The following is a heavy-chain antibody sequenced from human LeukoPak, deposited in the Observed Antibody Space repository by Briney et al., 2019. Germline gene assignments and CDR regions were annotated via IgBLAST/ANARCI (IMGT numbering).Heavy chain of an antibody. Sequence: GASVKVSCKASGYTFTSYGISWVRQAPGQGLEWMGIINPSGGSTSYAQKFQGRVTMTTDTSTSTAYMELRSLRSDDTAVYYCARGGNSLSAYWGQGTLVTVSS. J-gene: IGHJ4*02. CDR1: GYTFTSYG. D-gene: IGHD2/OR15-2a*01. CDR3: ARGGNSLSAY. CDR2: INPSGGST. V-gene: IGHV1-18*01.